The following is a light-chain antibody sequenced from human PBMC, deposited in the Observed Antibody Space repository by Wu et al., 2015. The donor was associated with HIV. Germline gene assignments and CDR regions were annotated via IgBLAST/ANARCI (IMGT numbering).Light chain of an antibody. Sequence: EIVLTQSPATLSLSPGERATLSCRASQSVGRNLAWYQHKPGQGPRLLIYGASTRATGIPVRFSGSGSGTEFTLTISSLQSEDFAFYYCQQYDRWRTFGQGTKVESK. CDR2: GAS. CDR1: QSVGRN. CDR3: QQYDRWRT. V-gene: IGKV3-15*01. J-gene: IGKJ1*01.